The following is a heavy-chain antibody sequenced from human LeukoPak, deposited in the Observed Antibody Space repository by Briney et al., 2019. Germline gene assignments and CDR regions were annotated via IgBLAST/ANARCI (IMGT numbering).Heavy chain of an antibody. J-gene: IGHJ4*02. CDR1: GYTFTSYD. D-gene: IGHD3-3*01. Sequence: ASVKVSCKASGYTFTSYDINCVRQATGQGLEWMGWMNPNSGNTGYAQKFQGRVTITRNTSISTAYMELSSLRSEDTAVYYCARGSRSIFGVVIRRYFDYWGQGTLVTVSS. V-gene: IGHV1-8*03. CDR2: MNPNSGNT. CDR3: ARGSRSIFGVVIRRYFDY.